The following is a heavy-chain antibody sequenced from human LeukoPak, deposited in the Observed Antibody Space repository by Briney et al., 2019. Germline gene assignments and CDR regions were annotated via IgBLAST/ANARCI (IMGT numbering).Heavy chain of an antibody. V-gene: IGHV3-30-3*01. CDR2: ISYDGSNK. Sequence: PGGSLRLSCAASGFTFSNYAMHWVRQAPGKGLEWVAVISYDGSNKYYADSVKGRFTISRDNSKNTLYLQMNSLRAEDTAVYYCARDGRLYYDYVWGYLGYWGQGTLVTVSS. CDR3: ARDGRLYYDYVWGYLGY. CDR1: GFTFSNYA. J-gene: IGHJ4*02. D-gene: IGHD3-16*01.